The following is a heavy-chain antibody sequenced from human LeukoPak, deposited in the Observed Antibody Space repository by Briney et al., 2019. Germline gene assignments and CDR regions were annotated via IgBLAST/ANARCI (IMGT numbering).Heavy chain of an antibody. Sequence: GGSLRLSCAASGFTFSSYCMSWVRQAPGKGLEWVANIKQDGSEKYYVDSVKGRFTISRDNAKNSLYLQMNSLRAEDTAVYYCARDPRTTGTTPLADYWGQGTLVTVSS. CDR3: ARDPRTTGTTPLADY. CDR1: GFTFSSYC. V-gene: IGHV3-7*01. CDR2: IKQDGSEK. J-gene: IGHJ4*02. D-gene: IGHD1-1*01.